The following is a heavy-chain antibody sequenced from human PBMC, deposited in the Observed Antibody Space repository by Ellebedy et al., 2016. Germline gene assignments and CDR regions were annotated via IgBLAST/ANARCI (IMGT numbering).Heavy chain of an antibody. CDR2: INHSGST. CDR3: ALRYYYFDY. CDR1: GGSFSGYY. V-gene: IGHV4-34*01. J-gene: IGHJ4*02. D-gene: IGHD1-26*01. Sequence: SETLSLTCAVYGGSFSGYYWSWIRQPPGKGLEWIGEINHSGSTNYNPSLKSRVTISVDTSKNQFSLKLSSVTAADAAIYYCALRYYYFDYWGQGTLVTVSS.